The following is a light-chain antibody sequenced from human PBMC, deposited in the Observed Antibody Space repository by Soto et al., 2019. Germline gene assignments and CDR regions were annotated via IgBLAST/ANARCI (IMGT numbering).Light chain of an antibody. CDR3: QQYNSYS. CDR2: KAS. V-gene: IGKV1-5*03. CDR1: QSISSW. Sequence: DMDLTLWLPTLSASIGARFTITCRASQSISSWLAWYQQKPGKAPKLLIYKASSLESGVPSRFSGSGSGTEFTLTISSLKPDDFATYYCQQYNSYSFGQGTKVDIK. J-gene: IGKJ1*01.